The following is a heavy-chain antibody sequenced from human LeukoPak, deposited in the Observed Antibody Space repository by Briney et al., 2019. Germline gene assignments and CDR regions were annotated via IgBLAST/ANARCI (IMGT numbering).Heavy chain of an antibody. J-gene: IGHJ6*03. CDR2: INHSGST. V-gene: IGHV4-34*01. CDR1: GGSISSYY. Sequence: SETLSLTCTVSGGSISSYYWSWIRQPPGKGLEWIGEINHSGSTNYNPSLRSRVTISVDTSKNQFSLKLSSVTAADTAVYYCASLPAQHKHYYYYYYMDVWGKGTTVTISS. D-gene: IGHD2-2*01. CDR3: ASLPAQHKHYYYYYYMDV.